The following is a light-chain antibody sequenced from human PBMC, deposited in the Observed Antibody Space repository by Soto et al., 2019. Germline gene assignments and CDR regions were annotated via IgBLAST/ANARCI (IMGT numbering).Light chain of an antibody. CDR1: QSVSSSY. CDR3: QQHGSSPRT. V-gene: IGKV3-20*01. Sequence: EVVLTQSPGTLSLSPGERATLSRRASQSVSSSYLAWYQQKPGQAPRLLIYGASSRATGIPDRFSGSGSGTDFTLTISRLEPEDFAVYYCQQHGSSPRTFCQGTNVDIK. CDR2: GAS. J-gene: IGKJ1*01.